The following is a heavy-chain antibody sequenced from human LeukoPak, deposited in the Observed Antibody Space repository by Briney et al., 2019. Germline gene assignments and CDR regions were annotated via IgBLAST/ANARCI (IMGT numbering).Heavy chain of an antibody. V-gene: IGHV3-23*01. CDR2: ITGSGGST. CDR1: GFTFSGYA. D-gene: IGHD2-8*01. CDR3: ARDDAPGGGYLDY. Sequence: GGSLRLSGAASGFTFSGYAMSWVRQAAGKGLEWVSRITGSGGSTSNADSVKGRFTISRDNSKNTLYLQMNSLRAEDTAVYYCARDDAPGGGYLDYWGQGTLVTVSS. J-gene: IGHJ4*02.